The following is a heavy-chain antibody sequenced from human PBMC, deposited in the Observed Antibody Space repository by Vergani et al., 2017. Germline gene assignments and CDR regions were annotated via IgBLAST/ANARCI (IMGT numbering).Heavy chain of an antibody. Sequence: QVHLVESGGGVVQPGRSLTLSCVVSGFTSSYYGMHWVRQAPGKGLEWVAVISYDGTQKYYADSVKGPFTISRDNSKSTLYLQMNSLRTEDTAVYYCATKSCCTPGCKIGYFRERGQGTLGTLSS. CDR1: GFTSSYYG. V-gene: IGHV3-30*03. CDR3: ATKSCCTPGCKIGYFRE. D-gene: IGHD1-1*01. J-gene: IGHJ1*01. CDR2: ISYDGTQK.